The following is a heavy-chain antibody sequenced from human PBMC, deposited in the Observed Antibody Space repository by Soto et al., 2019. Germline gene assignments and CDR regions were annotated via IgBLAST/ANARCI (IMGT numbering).Heavy chain of an antibody. J-gene: IGHJ5*02. CDR3: ARDSGGYCISISCYAPWFDP. D-gene: IGHD2-2*01. CDR2: ISYDGSNK. V-gene: IGHV3-30-3*01. Sequence: QVQLVESGGGVVQPGRSLRLSCAASGFTFSSYAMHWVRQAPGKGLEWVAVISYDGSNKYYADSVKGRFTISRDNSKNTLYLQMNSLRAEDTAVYYCARDSGGYCISISCYAPWFDPWGQGTLVTVSS. CDR1: GFTFSSYA.